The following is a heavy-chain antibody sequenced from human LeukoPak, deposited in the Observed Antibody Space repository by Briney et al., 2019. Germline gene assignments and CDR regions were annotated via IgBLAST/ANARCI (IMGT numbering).Heavy chain of an antibody. CDR1: GGSISSYY. CDR2: IYYSGST. Sequence: SETLSLTCTVSGGSISSYYWSWIRQPPGKGLEWIGYIYYSGSTNYNPSLKSRVTISVDTSKNQFSLKLSSVTAADTAVYYCARYYDILTGNRYNWFDPWGQGTLVTVSS. D-gene: IGHD3-9*01. V-gene: IGHV4-59*01. CDR3: ARYYDILTGNRYNWFDP. J-gene: IGHJ5*02.